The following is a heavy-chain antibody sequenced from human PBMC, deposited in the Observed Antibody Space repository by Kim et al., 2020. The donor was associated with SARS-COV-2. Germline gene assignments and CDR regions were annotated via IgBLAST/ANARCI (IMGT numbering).Heavy chain of an antibody. CDR2: INHSGST. CDR3: ARGKQDIVVVVAVYYYYYYMDV. J-gene: IGHJ6*03. V-gene: IGHV4-34*01. CDR1: GGSFSGYY. D-gene: IGHD2-15*01. Sequence: SETLSLTCAVYGGSFSGYYWSWIRQPPGKGLEWIGEINHSGSTNYNLSLKSRVTISVDTSKNQFSLKLSSVTAADTAVYYCARGKQDIVVVVAVYYYYYYMDVWGKGTTVTVSS.